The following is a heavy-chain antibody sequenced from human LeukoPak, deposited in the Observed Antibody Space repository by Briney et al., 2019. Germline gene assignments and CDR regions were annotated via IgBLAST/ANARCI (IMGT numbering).Heavy chain of an antibody. Sequence: GGSLRLSCAASGFTFSSYSMNWVRQAPGKGLEWVSYISSSSSTIYYADSVTGRFTISRDNVKNSLYLQMNSLRAEDTALYYCAKDLGPYGESGFDYWGQGTLVTVSS. CDR2: ISSSSSTI. J-gene: IGHJ4*02. V-gene: IGHV3-48*04. CDR3: AKDLGPYGESGFDY. CDR1: GFTFSSYS. D-gene: IGHD4-17*01.